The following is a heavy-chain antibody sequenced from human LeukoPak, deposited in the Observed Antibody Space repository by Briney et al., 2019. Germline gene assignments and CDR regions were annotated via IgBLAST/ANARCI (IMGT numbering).Heavy chain of an antibody. CDR1: GYTFTSYY. D-gene: IGHD5-24*01. CDR2: INPSGGST. CDR3: ARGDRDGYNWDDLGIDY. J-gene: IGHJ4*02. V-gene: IGHV1-46*01. Sequence: ASVKVSCKASGYTFTSYYMHWVRQAPGQGLEWMGIINPSGGSTSYAQKFQGRVTMTRDMSTSTLYMELRSLRSDDTAVYYCARGDRDGYNWDDLGIDYWGQGTLVTVSS.